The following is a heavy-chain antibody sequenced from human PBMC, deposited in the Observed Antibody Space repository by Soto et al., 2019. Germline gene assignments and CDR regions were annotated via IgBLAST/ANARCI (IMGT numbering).Heavy chain of an antibody. J-gene: IGHJ6*03. CDR2: INAGNGNT. CDR3: ARERRIRYCSGGSCYNYYYYYMDV. CDR1: GYTCTSYA. Sequence: QVQLVQSGAEVKKPGASVKVSCKASGYTCTSYAMHWVRQAPGQRLEWMGWINAGNGNTKYSQKFQGRVTITRDTSASTAYMELSSLRSEDTAVYYCARERRIRYCSGGSCYNYYYYYMDVWGKGTTVTVSS. D-gene: IGHD2-15*01. V-gene: IGHV1-3*01.